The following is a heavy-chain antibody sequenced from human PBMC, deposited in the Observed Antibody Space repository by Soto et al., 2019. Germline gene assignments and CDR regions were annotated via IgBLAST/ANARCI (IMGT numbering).Heavy chain of an antibody. J-gene: IGHJ4*02. CDR1: GFTFGDYA. V-gene: IGHV3-49*03. D-gene: IGHD1-26*01. Sequence: SLRLSCTASGFTFGDYAMSWFRQAPGKGLEWVGFIRSKAYGGPTEYAASVKGRVTISRYDSKSIAYLQMNSLKTEVTAVYYCISDRSSGLGGRDALVDYWGQGTLVTVSS. CDR2: IRSKAYGGPT. CDR3: ISDRSSGLGGRDALVDY.